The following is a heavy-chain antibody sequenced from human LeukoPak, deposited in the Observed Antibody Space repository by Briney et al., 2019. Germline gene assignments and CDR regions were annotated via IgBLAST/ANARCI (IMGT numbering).Heavy chain of an antibody. V-gene: IGHV3-30*04. CDR3: AREYSSGWFDY. D-gene: IGHD6-19*01. CDR1: GLTFRSYT. Sequence: GRSLRLSCAVSGLTFRSYTIHWVRQAPGKGLEWVAVISYDGFNIYYGDSVWGRFTISRDNSKNALYLQMNSLRAEDSAVYYCAREYSSGWFDYWGQGTLVTVSS. CDR2: ISYDGFNI. J-gene: IGHJ5*01.